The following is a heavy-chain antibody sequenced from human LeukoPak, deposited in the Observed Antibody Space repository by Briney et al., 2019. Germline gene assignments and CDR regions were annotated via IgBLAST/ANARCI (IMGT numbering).Heavy chain of an antibody. Sequence: GASVKVSCKASGGTFSSYAISWVRQAPGQGLEWMGGIIPIFGTANYAQKFQGRVTITTDESTSTAYMELSSLRSEDTAVYYCARDNLVGTTYWFDPWGQGTLVTVSS. V-gene: IGHV1-69*05. D-gene: IGHD1-26*01. J-gene: IGHJ5*02. CDR1: GGTFSSYA. CDR3: ARDNLVGTTYWFDP. CDR2: IIPIFGTA.